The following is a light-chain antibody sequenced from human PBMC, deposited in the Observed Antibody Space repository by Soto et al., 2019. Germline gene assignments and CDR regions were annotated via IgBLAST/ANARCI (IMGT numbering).Light chain of an antibody. J-gene: IGLJ3*02. V-gene: IGLV1-40*01. CDR1: TSNIGTGYD. CDR3: QSYDISLSGWV. CDR2: GNS. Sequence: QAVVTQPPSVSGAPGQRVTISCTGSTSNIGTGYDVHWYQQLPGTAPKLLIYGNSKRPSGVPDRISGSKSGSSASLAITGLQAVDEADYYCQSYDISLSGWVFGGGTKVTVL.